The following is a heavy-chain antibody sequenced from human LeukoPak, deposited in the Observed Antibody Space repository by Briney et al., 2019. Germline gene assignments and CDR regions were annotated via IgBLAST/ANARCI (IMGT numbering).Heavy chain of an antibody. D-gene: IGHD2-21*02. Sequence: PSETLSLTCTVSGGSISSGGYYWSWIRQHPRKGLEWIGYIYYSGSTYYNPSLKSRVTISVDTSKNQFSLKLSSVTAADTAVYYCARDRLIYYYYYMDVWGKGTTVTVSS. J-gene: IGHJ6*03. CDR3: ARDRLIYYYYYMDV. V-gene: IGHV4-31*03. CDR2: IYYSGST. CDR1: GGSISSGGYY.